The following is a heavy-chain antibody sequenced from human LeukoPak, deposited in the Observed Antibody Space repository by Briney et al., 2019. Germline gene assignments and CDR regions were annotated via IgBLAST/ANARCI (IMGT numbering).Heavy chain of an antibody. CDR2: IKHVGTEK. CDR3: ARDSYDYVWGSYRFDY. V-gene: IGHV3-7*03. J-gene: IGHJ4*02. D-gene: IGHD3-16*02. CDR1: GFTFSGYW. Sequence: GGSLRLSCTASGFTFSGYWMSWVRQAPGKGLEWVANIKHVGTEKYYVDSVKGRFTISRDNAKNSLYLQMNSLRAEDTAVYYCARDSYDYVWGSYRFDYWGQGTLVTVSS.